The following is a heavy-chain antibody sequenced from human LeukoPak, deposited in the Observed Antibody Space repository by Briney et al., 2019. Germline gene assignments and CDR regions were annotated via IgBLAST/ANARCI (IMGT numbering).Heavy chain of an antibody. CDR2: IKQDGSER. CDR3: ARGPSGGNGFSY. D-gene: IGHD2-15*01. Sequence: GGSLRLSCEASGLTFSKGWMSWVRQAPGKGLEWVANIKQDGSERYYVDSVKGRFTISRDNAKNSLYLQMNSLRAVDTAVYYCARGPSGGNGFSYWGLGTLVTVSS. J-gene: IGHJ4*02. V-gene: IGHV3-7*04. CDR1: GLTFSKGW.